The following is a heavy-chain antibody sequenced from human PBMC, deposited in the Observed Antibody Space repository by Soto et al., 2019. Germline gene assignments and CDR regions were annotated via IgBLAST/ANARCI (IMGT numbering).Heavy chain of an antibody. D-gene: IGHD3-22*01. CDR1: GGSISSYY. V-gene: IGHV4-59*01. CDR3: TRGRSYYYDSSGYYHGYYFDY. J-gene: IGHJ4*02. Sequence: PSETLSLTCTVSGGSISSYYWSWIRQPPGKGLEWIGYIYYSGSTNYNPSLKSRVTISVDTSKNQFSLKLSSVTAADTAVYYCTRGRSYYYDSSGYYHGYYFDYWGQGTLVTVSS. CDR2: IYYSGST.